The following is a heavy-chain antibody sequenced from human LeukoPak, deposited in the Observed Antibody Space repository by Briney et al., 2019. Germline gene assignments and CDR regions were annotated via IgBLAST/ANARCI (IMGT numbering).Heavy chain of an antibody. V-gene: IGHV1-3*01. CDR3: ARDYDGSSGSFDY. CDR2: INAGNGNT. Sequence: ASAKVSCKASGYTFTSYAMHWVRQAPGQRLEWMGWINAGNGNTKYSQKFQGRVTITRDTSASTAYMELSSLRSEDTAVYYCARDYDGSSGSFDYWGQGTLVTVSS. CDR1: GYTFTSYA. D-gene: IGHD3-22*01. J-gene: IGHJ4*02.